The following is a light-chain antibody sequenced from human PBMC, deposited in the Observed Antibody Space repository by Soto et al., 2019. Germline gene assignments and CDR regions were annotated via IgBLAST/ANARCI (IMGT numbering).Light chain of an antibody. CDR3: QQYGSLSWT. J-gene: IGKJ1*01. V-gene: IGKV3-20*01. CDR2: GTS. CDR1: QSVSSSY. Sequence: EIVLTQSPGTLSPSTGERATLSCRASQSVSSSYLAWYQQKPGQAPRLLIYGTSSWATAIPDRFSGSGSGTDFTLTISRLEPEDFAVYYCQQYGSLSWTFGQGTKVEIK.